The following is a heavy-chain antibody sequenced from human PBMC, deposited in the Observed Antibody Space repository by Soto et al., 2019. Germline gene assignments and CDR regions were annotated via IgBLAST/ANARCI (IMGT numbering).Heavy chain of an antibody. CDR2: MNPNSGNT. V-gene: IGHV1-8*01. CDR3: ARRVPAARRGVHHGMDV. Sequence: ASVKVSCKASGYTFTSYDINWVRQATGQGLEWMGWMNPNSGNTGYAQKFQGRVTMTRNTSISTAYMELSSLRSEDTAVYYCARRVPAARRGVHHGMDVWGQGTTVTVSS. D-gene: IGHD6-6*01. CDR1: GYTFTSYD. J-gene: IGHJ6*02.